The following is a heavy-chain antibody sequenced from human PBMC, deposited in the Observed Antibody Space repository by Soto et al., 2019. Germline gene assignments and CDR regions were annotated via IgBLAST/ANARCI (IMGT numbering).Heavy chain of an antibody. CDR1: GFTFSSYG. D-gene: IGHD4-17*01. Sequence: LRLSCAASGFTFSSYGMHWVRQAPGKGLEWVAVISYDGSNKYYADSVKGRFTISRDNSKNTLYLQMNSLRAEDTAVYYCARDMTTVTTYYYYGMDVWGQGTTVTVSS. CDR2: ISYDGSNK. V-gene: IGHV3-30*03. J-gene: IGHJ6*02. CDR3: ARDMTTVTTYYYYGMDV.